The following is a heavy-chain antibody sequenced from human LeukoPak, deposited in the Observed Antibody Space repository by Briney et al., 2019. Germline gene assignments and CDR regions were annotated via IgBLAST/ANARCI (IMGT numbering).Heavy chain of an antibody. CDR2: TYYRSKWYS. Sequence: SQTLSLTCVISGDSVSSNSAAWNWIRQSPSRGLEWLGRTYYRSKWYSYSAVSMKSRIIINPDTSKNQFSLQLNSVTPEDTAVYYCARGTGALLHWGQGILVTVSS. J-gene: IGHJ4*02. CDR1: GDSVSSNSAA. D-gene: IGHD1-14*01. CDR3: ARGTGALLH. V-gene: IGHV6-1*01.